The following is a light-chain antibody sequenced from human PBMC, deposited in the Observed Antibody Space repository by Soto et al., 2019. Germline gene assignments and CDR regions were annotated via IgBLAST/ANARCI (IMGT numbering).Light chain of an antibody. Sequence: QPVLTQSPSASASPGASVKFTCTLSSGHSSYAIAWHQQQPEKGPRYLMKVNSDGSHSKGDGIPDRFSGSSSGAERYLTISSLQSEDEADYYCQTWGSGIGVFGGGTKLTVL. J-gene: IGLJ2*01. CDR1: SGHSSYA. V-gene: IGLV4-69*01. CDR2: VNSDGSH. CDR3: QTWGSGIGV.